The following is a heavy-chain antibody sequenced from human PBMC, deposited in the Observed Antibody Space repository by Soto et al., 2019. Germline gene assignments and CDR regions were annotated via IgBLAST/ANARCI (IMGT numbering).Heavy chain of an antibody. CDR1: GGSISSGGYS. J-gene: IGHJ6*02. CDR2: IYHSGST. V-gene: IGHV4-30-2*01. D-gene: IGHD3-10*01. CDR3: ARDYYGSGFNYYGMDV. Sequence: PSETLSLTCAVSGGSISSGGYSWSWIRQPPGKGLECIGYIYHSGSTYYNPSLKSRVTISVDTSKNQFSLKLSSVTAADTAVYYCARDYYGSGFNYYGMDVWGQGTTVTVSS.